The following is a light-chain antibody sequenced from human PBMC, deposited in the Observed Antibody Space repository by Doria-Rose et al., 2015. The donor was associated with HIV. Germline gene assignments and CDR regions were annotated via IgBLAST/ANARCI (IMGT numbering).Light chain of an antibody. V-gene: IGKV1-5*03. CDR3: QHFDKYFSWT. J-gene: IGKJ1*01. CDR2: KAS. CDR1: QSISNW. Sequence: DIQLAQSPSTLSASVGDRVTITCRASQSISNWLAWYRQKPGQAPKLLIYKASTLQSGVPSRFRGSGSGTEFTLTINSLQPDDFATYYCQHFDKYFSWTFGHGTKVDIK.